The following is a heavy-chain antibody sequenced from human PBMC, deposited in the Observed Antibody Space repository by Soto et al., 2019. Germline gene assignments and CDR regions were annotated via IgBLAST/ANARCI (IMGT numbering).Heavy chain of an antibody. V-gene: IGHV4-38-2*02. J-gene: IGHJ6*02. D-gene: IGHD3-3*01. CDR2: IYHSGST. CDR1: GYSISSGYY. CDR3: ARDWAKYYDFWSGTYGMDV. Sequence: SETLSLTCAVSGYSISSGYYWGWIRQPPGKGLEWIGSIYHSGSTYYNPSLKSRVTISVDTSKNQFSLKLSSVTAADTAVYYCARDWAKYYDFWSGTYGMDVWGQGTTVTVSS.